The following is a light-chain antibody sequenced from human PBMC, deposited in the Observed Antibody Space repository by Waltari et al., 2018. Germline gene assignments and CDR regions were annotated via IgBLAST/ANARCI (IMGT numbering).Light chain of an antibody. J-gene: IGKJ4*01. V-gene: IGKV1-39*01. CDR2: AAS. Sequence: DIQMTQSPSSLSASVGDSVNITCRASQSISSYLNWYQQKPGKAPKLLISAASTLQSGVPSRFSGSGSGTDFSLTITSLQPEDFATYYCQQSYSTPLTFGGGTKVEIK. CDR3: QQSYSTPLT. CDR1: QSISSY.